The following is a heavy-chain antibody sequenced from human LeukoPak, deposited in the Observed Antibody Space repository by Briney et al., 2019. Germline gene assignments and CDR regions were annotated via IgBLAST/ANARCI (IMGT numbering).Heavy chain of an antibody. V-gene: IGHV3-21*01. J-gene: IGHJ4*02. CDR3: ARGVRNCSSTSCYGLFDY. Sequence: GGSLRLTCAASGFTFSSYSMNWVRQAPGKGLEWVSSISSSSSYIYYADSVKGRFTISRDNAKSSLYLQMNSLRAEDTAEYYCARGVRNCSSTSCYGLFDYWGQGTLVTVSS. CDR1: GFTFSSYS. CDR2: ISSSSSYI. D-gene: IGHD2-2*01.